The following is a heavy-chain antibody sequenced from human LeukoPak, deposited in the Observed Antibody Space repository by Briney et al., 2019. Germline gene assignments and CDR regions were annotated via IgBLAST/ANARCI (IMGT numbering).Heavy chain of an antibody. D-gene: IGHD3-3*01. CDR3: ARFRSGYSDY. CDR1: VTSVASYW. V-gene: IGHV5-51*01. CDR2: IDPSDSDT. Sequence: GESLKISCKVSVTSVASYWIGWVRQMPGKGLEWMGIIDPSDSDTRYSPSFQGQITISADKSIGTAYLQWSSLKASDTAIYYCARFRSGYSDYWGQGTLVTVSS. J-gene: IGHJ4*02.